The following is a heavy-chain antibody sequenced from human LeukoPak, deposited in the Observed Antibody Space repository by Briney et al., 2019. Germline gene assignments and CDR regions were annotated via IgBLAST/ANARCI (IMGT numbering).Heavy chain of an antibody. Sequence: SETLSPTCTFSGGSISSSYWSWIRQPAGKGLEWIGRIYTSGSTNYNPSLKSRVTMSVDTSKNQFSLKLSSVTAADTAVYYCARGGGTWQSFDYWGQGTLVTVSP. D-gene: IGHD6-25*01. V-gene: IGHV4-4*07. CDR2: IYTSGST. CDR3: ARGGGTWQSFDY. CDR1: GGSISSSY. J-gene: IGHJ4*02.